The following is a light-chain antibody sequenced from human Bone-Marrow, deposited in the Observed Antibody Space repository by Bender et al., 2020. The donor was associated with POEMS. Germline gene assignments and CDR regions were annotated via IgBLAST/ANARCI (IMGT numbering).Light chain of an antibody. J-gene: IGLJ3*02. CDR1: SSDVGGYNY. V-gene: IGLV2-14*03. CDR3: SSYTSGSTLV. CDR2: DVS. Sequence: QPALTQPASVSGSPGQSITISCTGTSSDVGGYNYVSWYQQHPGKAPKLMIYDVSDRPSGVSTRFSGSKSGNTASLTISGLQAEDEADYHCSSYTSGSTLVFGGGTKLTVL.